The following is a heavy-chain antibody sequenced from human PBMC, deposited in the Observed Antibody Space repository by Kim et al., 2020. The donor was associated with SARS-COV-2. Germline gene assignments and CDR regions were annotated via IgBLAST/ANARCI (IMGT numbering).Heavy chain of an antibody. J-gene: IGHJ5*02. Sequence: GGSLRLSCAASGFTFDDYAMHWVRQAPGKGLEWVSLISGDGGSTYYADSVKGRFTISRDNSKNSLYLQMNSLRTEDTALYYCAKSILGYYYDTPFDPWGQGTLVTVSS. D-gene: IGHD3-22*01. CDR3: AKSILGYYYDTPFDP. CDR2: ISGDGGST. V-gene: IGHV3-43*02. CDR1: GFTFDDYA.